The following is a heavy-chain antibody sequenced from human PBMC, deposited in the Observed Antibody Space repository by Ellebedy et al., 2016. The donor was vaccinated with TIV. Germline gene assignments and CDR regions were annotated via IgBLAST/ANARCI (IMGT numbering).Heavy chain of an antibody. CDR1: GYSFSSYW. CDR2: IYPSDSDT. J-gene: IGHJ3*01. D-gene: IGHD2/OR15-2a*01. Sequence: GESLKISCKASGYSFSSYWIGWVRQMPGRGLEWMGIIYPSDSDTIYSPSFQGQVTISADKSISTAYLQWSSLRASDTAMYYCVVWSTFSDDAFDFWGQGTTVAVSS. CDR3: VVWSTFSDDAFDF. V-gene: IGHV5-51*01.